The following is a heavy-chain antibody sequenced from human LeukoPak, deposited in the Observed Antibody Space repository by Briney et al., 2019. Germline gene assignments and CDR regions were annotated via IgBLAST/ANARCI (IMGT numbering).Heavy chain of an antibody. CDR3: ARQYNWNDGGWFDP. J-gene: IGHJ5*02. CDR1: GYSFTSYW. D-gene: IGHD1-1*01. V-gene: IGHV5-51*01. CDR2: IYPGDSDT. Sequence: GESLKISCKGSGYSFTSYWIAWVRQMPGKDLEWMGIIYPGDSDTRYSPSFQGQVTISADNSISTAYLQWSSLKASDTAMYYCARQYNWNDGGWFDPWGQGTLVTVSS.